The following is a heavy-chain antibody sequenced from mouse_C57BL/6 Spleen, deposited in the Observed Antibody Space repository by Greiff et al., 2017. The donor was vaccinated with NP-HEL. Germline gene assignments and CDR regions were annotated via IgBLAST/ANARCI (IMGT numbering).Heavy chain of an antibody. V-gene: IGHV3-6*01. CDR3: AREGTGPYYFDY. Sequence: EVKLVESGPGLVKPSQSLSLTCSVTGYSITSGYYWNWIRQFPGNKLEWMGYISYDGSNNYNPSLKNRISITRDTSKNQFFLKLNSVTTEDTATYYCAREGTGPYYFDYWGQGTTLTVSS. CDR1: GYSITSGYY. J-gene: IGHJ2*01. D-gene: IGHD4-1*01. CDR2: ISYDGSN.